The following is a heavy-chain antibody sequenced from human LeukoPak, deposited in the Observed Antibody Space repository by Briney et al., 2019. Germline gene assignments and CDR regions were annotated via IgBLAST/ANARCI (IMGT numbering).Heavy chain of an antibody. Sequence: TSETLSLTCTVSGGSISSHYWSWIRQSPGKGLEWIGYIYYSGSTNYNPSLKSRVTISVDPSKNLFSLRLSSVTAADTAVYYCASLYSSTWQRVDYSGHGTLVTVSS. CDR1: GGSISSHY. J-gene: IGHJ4*01. V-gene: IGHV4-59*11. D-gene: IGHD6-13*01. CDR2: IYYSGST. CDR3: ASLYSSTWQRVDY.